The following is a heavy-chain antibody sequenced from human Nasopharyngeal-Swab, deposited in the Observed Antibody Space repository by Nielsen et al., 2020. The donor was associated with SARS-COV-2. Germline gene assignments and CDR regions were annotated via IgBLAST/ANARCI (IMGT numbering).Heavy chain of an antibody. D-gene: IGHD2-2*03. V-gene: IGHV3-23*01. J-gene: IGHJ6*02. CDR3: AKDTRDLDIGVGYYYYYGMDV. CDR2: ISASGDST. Sequence: VRQAPGKGLEWASGISASGDSTYYADSVKGRFTISRDNSKNTLYLQMNSLRAEDTAVYYCAKDTRDLDIGVGYYYYYGMDVWGQGTTVTVSS.